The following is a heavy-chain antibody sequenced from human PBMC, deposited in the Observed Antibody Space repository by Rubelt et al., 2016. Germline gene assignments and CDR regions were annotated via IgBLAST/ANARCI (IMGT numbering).Heavy chain of an antibody. D-gene: IGHD3-10*01. J-gene: IGHJ3*02. CDR3: ARDPDNTLGVSFDI. CDR1: GFTFTSYS. Sequence: GGGLVQPGGSLRLSCTASGFTFTSYSMNWVRQAPGKGLEWVSFITASTTTIYYADSVKGRFIISRDNAKYSLYLQMNSLRAEDTAMYYCARDPDNTLGVSFDIWGQGTRVTVSS. V-gene: IGHV3-48*04. CDR2: ITASTTTI.